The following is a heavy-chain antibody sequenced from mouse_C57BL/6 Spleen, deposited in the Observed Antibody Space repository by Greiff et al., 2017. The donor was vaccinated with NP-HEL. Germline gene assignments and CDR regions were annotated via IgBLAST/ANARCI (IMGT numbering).Heavy chain of an antibody. CDR1: GYTFTSYW. J-gene: IGHJ4*01. Sequence: QVQLQQPGAELVKPGASVKLSCKASGYTFTSYWMHWVKQRPGQGLEWIGMIHPNSGSTNYNEKFKSKATLTVDKSSSTAYMQLSSLTSEDSAVYYCARSETTVVAWYYAMDYWGQGTSVTVSS. D-gene: IGHD1-1*01. V-gene: IGHV1-64*01. CDR3: ARSETTVVAWYYAMDY. CDR2: IHPNSGST.